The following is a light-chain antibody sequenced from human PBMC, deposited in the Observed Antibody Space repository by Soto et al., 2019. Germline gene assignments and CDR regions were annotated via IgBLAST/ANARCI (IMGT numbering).Light chain of an antibody. CDR2: DVN. J-gene: IGLJ3*02. CDR1: TSDVGGYKY. Sequence: QSALTQPRSVSESPGQSVTISCSGTTSDVGGYKYVSWYQQHPGEAPKLMIYDVNKRPSGVPDRFSGSKSGSTASLTISGLQAEDEADYYCCSYAGSSTWVFGGGTKVTVL. V-gene: IGLV2-11*01. CDR3: CSYAGSSTWV.